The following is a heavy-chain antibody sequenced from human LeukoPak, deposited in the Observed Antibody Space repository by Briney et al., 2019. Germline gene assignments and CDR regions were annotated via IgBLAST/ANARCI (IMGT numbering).Heavy chain of an antibody. D-gene: IGHD3-10*01. J-gene: IGHJ3*01. Sequence: VESLRLSCAGSGFTFSSYWMNWVRQAPGKGLEWVANINRDGGETYCVDSVEGRLTISRDKAKNSLSLQMNSLRAEDTAVYYCARGSSNSFDVWGQGTMVTVS. V-gene: IGHV3-7*05. CDR1: GFTFSSYW. CDR2: INRDGGET. CDR3: ARGSSNSFDV.